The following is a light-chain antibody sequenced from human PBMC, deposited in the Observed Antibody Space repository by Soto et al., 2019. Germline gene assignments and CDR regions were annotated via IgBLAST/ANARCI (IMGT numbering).Light chain of an antibody. Sequence: EIVMTQSPATLSVSPGERATLSCRASQSISSSLAWYQQKPGQAPRLLIYGASTRATGIPARFSGSGSGTEFTLTISSLQFEDFAIYYCQQYDKWPPKTFGQGTKVDI. CDR1: QSISSS. CDR2: GAS. CDR3: QQYDKWPPKT. J-gene: IGKJ1*01. V-gene: IGKV3-15*01.